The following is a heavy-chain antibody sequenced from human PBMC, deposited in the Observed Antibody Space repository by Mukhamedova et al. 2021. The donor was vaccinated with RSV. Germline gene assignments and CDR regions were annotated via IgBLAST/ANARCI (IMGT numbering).Heavy chain of an antibody. CDR3: AKDRPVDTYGPFDY. V-gene: IGHV3-74*01. J-gene: IGHJ4*02. D-gene: IGHD5-18*01. CDR2: SDGSGT. Sequence: SDGSGTNYAASVKGRFTISRDNAKNTLYLQMNSLRAEDTAVYYCAKDRPVDTYGPFDYWGQGTLVTVSS.